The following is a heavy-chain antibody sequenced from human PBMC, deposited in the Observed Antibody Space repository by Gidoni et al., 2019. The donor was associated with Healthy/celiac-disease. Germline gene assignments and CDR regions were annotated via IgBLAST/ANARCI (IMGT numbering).Heavy chain of an antibody. Sequence: EVQLVESGGGLVKPGGSLRLSCAASGFTFSNAWMSWVRQAPGKGLEWVGSIKSKTDGGTTYYAAPVKGKFTISRDDSKNTLYLQMNSLKTEDTAVYYCTTDPSGSYFRGRNFDYWGQGTLVTVSS. CDR1: GFTFSNAW. J-gene: IGHJ4*02. D-gene: IGHD1-26*01. V-gene: IGHV3-15*01. CDR3: TTDPSGSYFRGRNFDY. CDR2: IKSKTDGGTT.